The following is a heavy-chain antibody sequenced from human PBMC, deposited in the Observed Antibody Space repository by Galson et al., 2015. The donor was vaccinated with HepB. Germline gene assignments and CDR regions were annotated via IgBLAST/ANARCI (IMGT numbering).Heavy chain of an antibody. CDR3: ARLTTMTAINWFDP. V-gene: IGHV3-48*04. CDR1: GFTFSRFG. Sequence: SLRLSCAASGFTFSRFGMNWVRQAPWKGLEWVSYISSSRTTIYYADSVKGRFTISRDNAKNSLYLQMNSLRAEDTAVYYCARLTTMTAINWFDPWGQGTLVTVSS. D-gene: IGHD4-17*01. J-gene: IGHJ5*02. CDR2: ISSSRTTI.